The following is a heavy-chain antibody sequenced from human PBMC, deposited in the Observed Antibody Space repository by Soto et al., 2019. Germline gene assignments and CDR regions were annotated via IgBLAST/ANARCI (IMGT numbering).Heavy chain of an antibody. CDR1: GFTFSSYG. CDR3: AKDRGSCSGGSCYFYYYYGMDV. D-gene: IGHD2-15*01. Sequence: GGSLRLSCAASGFTFSSYGMHWVRQAPGKGLEWVAVISYDGSNKYYADSVKGRFTISRDNSKNTLYLQMNSLRAEDTAVYYCAKDRGSCSGGSCYFYYYYGMDVWGQGTTVTVSS. CDR2: ISYDGSNK. J-gene: IGHJ6*02. V-gene: IGHV3-30*18.